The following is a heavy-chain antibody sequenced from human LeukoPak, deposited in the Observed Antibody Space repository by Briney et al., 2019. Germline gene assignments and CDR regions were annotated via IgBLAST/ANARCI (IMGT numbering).Heavy chain of an antibody. CDR1: GGSISSYY. Sequence: SETLSLTCTVSGGSISSYYWSWIRQPPGKGLEWIGYIYYSGSTNYNPSLKSRVTISVGTSKNQFSLKLSSVTAADTAVYYCASALGGYYDSSGYYFKSWYFDLWGRGTLVTVSS. CDR3: ASALGGYYDSSGYYFKSWYFDL. V-gene: IGHV4-59*01. CDR2: IYYSGST. J-gene: IGHJ2*01. D-gene: IGHD3-22*01.